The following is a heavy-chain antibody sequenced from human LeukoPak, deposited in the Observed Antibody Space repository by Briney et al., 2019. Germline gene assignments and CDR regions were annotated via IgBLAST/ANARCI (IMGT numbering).Heavy chain of an antibody. CDR3: ARQDSGWPNWFDP. J-gene: IGHJ5*02. D-gene: IGHD6-19*01. CDR1: GGSISSSSYY. Sequence: SETLSLTCTVPGGSISSSSYYWGWIRQPPGKGLEWIGSIYYSGSTYYNPSLKSRVTISVDTSKNQFSLKLSSVTAADPAVYYCARQDSGWPNWFDPWGQGTLVTVSS. V-gene: IGHV4-39*01. CDR2: IYYSGST.